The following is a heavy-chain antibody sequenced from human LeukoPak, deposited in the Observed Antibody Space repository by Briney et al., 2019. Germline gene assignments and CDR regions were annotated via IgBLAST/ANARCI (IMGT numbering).Heavy chain of an antibody. D-gene: IGHD5-18*01. CDR3: AREAGTAMAPFDY. V-gene: IGHV1-46*01. Sequence: ASVKVSCKASGYTFTSYYIHWVRQAPGQGLEWMGIINPSGGSTSYAQKFQGRVTMTRDTSTSTVYMELSSLRFEDTAVYYCAREAGTAMAPFDYWGQGILVTVSS. CDR2: INPSGGST. J-gene: IGHJ4*02. CDR1: GYTFTSYY.